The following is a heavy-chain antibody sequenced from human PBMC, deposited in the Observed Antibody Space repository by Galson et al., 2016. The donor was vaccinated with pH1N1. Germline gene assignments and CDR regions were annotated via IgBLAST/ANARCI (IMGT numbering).Heavy chain of an antibody. J-gene: IGHJ4*02. Sequence: PALVKPTQTLTLTCSFSGFSLSTSGMCVSWIRQPPGKALEWLALIDWDDDKYYSTSLKTRLTISKDTSKNQVVLTMTNMDPVDTATYYCARFLYGDYSGYFDYWGQGTLVTVSP. D-gene: IGHD4-17*01. V-gene: IGHV2-70*01. CDR2: IDWDDDK. CDR1: GFSLSTSGMC. CDR3: ARFLYGDYSGYFDY.